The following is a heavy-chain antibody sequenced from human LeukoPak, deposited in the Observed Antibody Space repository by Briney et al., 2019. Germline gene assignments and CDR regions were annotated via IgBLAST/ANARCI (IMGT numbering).Heavy chain of an antibody. CDR3: AREDYVWGSYRKLDY. CDR2: IYYSGST. V-gene: IGHV4-39*07. D-gene: IGHD3-16*02. Sequence: SETLSLTCTVSGGSISSSSYYWGWIRQPPGKGLEWIGSIYYSGSTYYNPSLKSRVTISVDTSKNQFSLKLSSVAAADTVMYYCAREDYVWGSYRKLDYWGQGTLVTVSS. J-gene: IGHJ4*02. CDR1: GGSISSSSYY.